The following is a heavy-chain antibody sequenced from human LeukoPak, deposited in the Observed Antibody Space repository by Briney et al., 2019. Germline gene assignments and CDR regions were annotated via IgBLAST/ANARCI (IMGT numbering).Heavy chain of an antibody. Sequence: SETLSLTCSVSGYSIGSGFYWGWIRQPPGKGLDWIGSIYHSGNTYYNPSLKSRVTISIDTSKNQISLKLSSLTAADTAMYYCARVDSSGPIPIAFDIWGQGTMVTVSS. J-gene: IGHJ3*02. CDR2: IYHSGNT. V-gene: IGHV4-38-2*02. CDR3: ARVDSSGPIPIAFDI. CDR1: GYSIGSGFY. D-gene: IGHD6-19*01.